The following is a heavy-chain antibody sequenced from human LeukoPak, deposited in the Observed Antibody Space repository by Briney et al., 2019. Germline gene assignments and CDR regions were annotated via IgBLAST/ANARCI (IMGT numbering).Heavy chain of an antibody. D-gene: IGHD2-15*01. J-gene: IGHJ6*03. V-gene: IGHV4-59*01. Sequence: SETLSLTCTVSGGSISNYYWNWIRQPPGKGLEWIGYIYNSERINYNPSLKSRLTISLDTPNKQVSLRLASVTAADTAVYYCARGGYYYMDVWGKGTTVTVSS. CDR1: GGSISNYY. CDR3: ARGGYYYMDV. CDR2: IYNSERI.